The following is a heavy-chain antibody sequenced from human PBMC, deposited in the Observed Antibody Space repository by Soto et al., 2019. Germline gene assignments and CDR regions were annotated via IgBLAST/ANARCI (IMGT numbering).Heavy chain of an antibody. Sequence: QVQLVQSGGEVKEPGASVTVSCKASGYTFINYHITWVRQAPGQGLEWMAWINTYNGMTDYAQRFQGRVTMTRDTSKSTAYMGLRNLGSDDTAVYFCAKSPRGEMATDWGQGTLVTVSS. V-gene: IGHV1-18*01. J-gene: IGHJ4*02. D-gene: IGHD5-12*01. CDR3: AKSPRGEMATD. CDR2: INTYNGMT. CDR1: GYTFINYH.